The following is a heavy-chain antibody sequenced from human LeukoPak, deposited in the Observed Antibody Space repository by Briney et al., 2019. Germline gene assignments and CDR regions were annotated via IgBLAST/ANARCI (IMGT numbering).Heavy chain of an antibody. CDR1: GGAFSNYF. D-gene: IGHD2-2*01. V-gene: IGHV4-34*01. CDR2: INDSGST. J-gene: IGHJ4*02. Sequence: SETLSLTCAVSGGAFSNYFWTWIRQTPRKGLEWIGEINDSGSTNSNSSLRSRVAISLDTSKNTFSLRLTSLTAADTALYYSAKGQYCSTTTCYSARRYFDFWGQGTLVTVSS. CDR3: AKGQYCSTTTCYSARRYFDF.